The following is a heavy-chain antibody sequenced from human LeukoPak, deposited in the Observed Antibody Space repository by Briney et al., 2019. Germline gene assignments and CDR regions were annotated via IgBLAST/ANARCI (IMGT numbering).Heavy chain of an antibody. D-gene: IGHD6-13*01. J-gene: IGHJ4*02. CDR3: ARDQIAAAGFDY. Sequence: GGSLRLSCAASGFTFSTYSMNWVRQAPGKGLEWVSSISSGSSTIYYADSVKGRFTISRDNAKNSLYLQMNSLRAEDTAVYYCARDQIAAAGFDYWGQGTLVTVSS. CDR1: GFTFSTYS. CDR2: ISSGSSTI. V-gene: IGHV3-48*01.